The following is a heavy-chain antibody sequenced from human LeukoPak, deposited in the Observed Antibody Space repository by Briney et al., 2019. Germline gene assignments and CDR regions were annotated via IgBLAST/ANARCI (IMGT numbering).Heavy chain of an antibody. CDR1: GGSFSGYY. J-gene: IGHJ5*02. Sequence: PSETLSLTCAVYGGSFSGYYWSWIRQPPEKGLEWIGEINHSGSTNYNPSLKSRVTISVDTSKNQFSLKLSSVTAADTAVYYCARSGGCSSTSCYQYNWFDPWGQGTLVTVSS. CDR2: INHSGST. V-gene: IGHV4-34*01. D-gene: IGHD2-2*01. CDR3: ARSGGCSSTSCYQYNWFDP.